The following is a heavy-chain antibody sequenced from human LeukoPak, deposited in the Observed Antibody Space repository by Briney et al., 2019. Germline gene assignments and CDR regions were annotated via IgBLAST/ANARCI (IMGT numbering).Heavy chain of an antibody. V-gene: IGHV3-23*01. CDR3: ARGADSGYSSDN. Sequence: GGSLRLSCAASGFTFSNYAMSWVRQAPGKGLEWVAGISSSGGSTYYADSVKGRFTISRDNSKNTLYLQMNSLRAEDTAVYYCARGADSGYSSDNWGQGTLVSVSS. D-gene: IGHD3-9*01. CDR1: GFTFSNYA. J-gene: IGHJ4*02. CDR2: ISSSGGST.